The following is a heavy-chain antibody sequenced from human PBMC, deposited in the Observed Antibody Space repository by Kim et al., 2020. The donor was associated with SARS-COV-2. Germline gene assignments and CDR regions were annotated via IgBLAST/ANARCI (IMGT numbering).Heavy chain of an antibody. D-gene: IGHD1-1*01. V-gene: IGHV1-3*01. CDR3: ARGGGPVLGY. CDR1: GYTFSNYA. Sequence: ASVKVSCKASGYTFSNYAIHWVRQAPGQRLECMGWIIGGNGNTYYSPKFQGRVTFTRDTSATTAYMELSSLRSEDTAVYYCARGGGPVLGYWGQGTLVTVSS. J-gene: IGHJ4*02. CDR2: IIGGNGNT.